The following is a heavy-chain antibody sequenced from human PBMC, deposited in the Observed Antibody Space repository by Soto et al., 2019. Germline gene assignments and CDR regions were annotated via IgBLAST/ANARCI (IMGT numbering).Heavy chain of an antibody. J-gene: IGHJ5*02. D-gene: IGHD2-8*01. CDR3: ARAGYCTNGVCYTRWFDP. CDR2: INAGNGNT. Sequence: ASVKVSCKASGFTFSNSVIHWVRQAPGQRLEWMGWINAGNGNTKYSQKFQGRVTITRDTSASTAYMELSSLRSEDTAVYYCARAGYCTNGVCYTRWFDPWGQGTLVTVSS. CDR1: GFTFSNSV. V-gene: IGHV1-3*01.